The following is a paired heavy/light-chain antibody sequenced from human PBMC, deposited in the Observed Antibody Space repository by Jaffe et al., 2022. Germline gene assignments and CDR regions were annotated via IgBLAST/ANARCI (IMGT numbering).Heavy chain of an antibody. CDR3: VRQEGIAVAGLDY. D-gene: IGHD6-19*01. J-gene: IGHJ4*02. CDR1: GYSISSGFY. Sequence: QVQLQESGPGLVKPSETLSLTCAVSGYSISSGFYWGWIRQPPGKGLEWIGIIYHSGSTYYNPSLKSRVTISVDTSKNQFSLKLSSVTAADTAVYFCVRQEGIAVAGLDYWGQGTLVTVSS. CDR2: IYHSGST. V-gene: IGHV4-38-2*01.
Light chain of an antibody. CDR3: QVWDSSSDHLV. V-gene: IGLV3-21*04. CDR1: NIGSKS. J-gene: IGLJ2*01. Sequence: SYVLTQPPSVSVAPGKTARITCGGDNIGSKSVHWYQQKPGQAPVMVIYYDSDRPSGIPERFSGSNSGNTATLTISRVEAGDEADYYCQVWDSSSDHLVFGGGTKLTVL. CDR2: YDS.